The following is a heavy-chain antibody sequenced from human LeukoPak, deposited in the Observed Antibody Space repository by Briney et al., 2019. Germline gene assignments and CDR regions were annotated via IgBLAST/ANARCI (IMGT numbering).Heavy chain of an antibody. CDR3: AKDLLPTWHNWFDS. CDR2: ISRSGGAS. Sequence: PGGSLRLSCSASGFTFDSYAMGWVRQAPGMGLEWVSSISRSGGASFYAASVRGRFSISRDNSKNTLYLQMGSLGADDTALYYCAKDLLPTWHNWFDSWGQGTLVTVSS. J-gene: IGHJ5*01. V-gene: IGHV3-23*01. D-gene: IGHD5-12*01. CDR1: GFTFDSYA.